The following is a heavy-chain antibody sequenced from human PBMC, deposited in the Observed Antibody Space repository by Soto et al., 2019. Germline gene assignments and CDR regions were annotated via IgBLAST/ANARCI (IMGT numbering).Heavy chain of an antibody. CDR2: ISYDVGDK. J-gene: IGHJ4*02. CDR1: GFTFNSYG. D-gene: IGHD1-1*01. CDR3: AKGRWKILGPDY. Sequence: PGGSLRLSCAASGFTFNSYGMHWVRQSPGKGLEWLAVISYDVGDKYYADSVKGRFTVSRDNSKNTLYLQMNSLRADDTAVYYCAKGRWKILGPDYWGQGTLVTVSS. V-gene: IGHV3-30*18.